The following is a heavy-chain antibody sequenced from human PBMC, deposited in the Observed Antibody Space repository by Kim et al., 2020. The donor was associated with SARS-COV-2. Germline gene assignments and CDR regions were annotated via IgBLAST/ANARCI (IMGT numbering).Heavy chain of an antibody. J-gene: IGHJ5*02. V-gene: IGHV3-23*01. D-gene: IGHD3-10*02. CDR1: GLIFSNYA. CDR2: MSGSGGST. CDR3: AKEMFVSPGNAFDL. Sequence: GGSLRLSCAASGLIFSNYAMSWVRQAPGKGLEWLSAMSGSGGSTFYADSVKGRFTCSRDNSNNTLFLQMNSLRAEDTAVYYFAKEMFVSPGNAFDLRGLG.